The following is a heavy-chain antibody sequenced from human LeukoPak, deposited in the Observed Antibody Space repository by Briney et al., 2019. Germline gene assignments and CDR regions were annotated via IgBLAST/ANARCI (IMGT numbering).Heavy chain of an antibody. J-gene: IGHJ4*02. CDR1: GGSFSGYY. D-gene: IGHD6-6*01. CDR3: ARDRIAARRDFDY. CDR2: INHSGST. V-gene: IGHV4-34*01. Sequence: SETLSPTCAVYGGSFSGYYWSWIRQPPGKGLEWIGEINHSGSTNYNPSLKSRVTISVDTSKNQFSLKLSSVTAADTAVYYCARDRIAARRDFDYWGQGTLVTVSS.